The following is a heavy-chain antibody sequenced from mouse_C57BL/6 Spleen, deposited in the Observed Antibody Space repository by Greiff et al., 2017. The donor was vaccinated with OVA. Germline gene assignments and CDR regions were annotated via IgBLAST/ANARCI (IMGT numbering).Heavy chain of an antibody. CDR2: IYPGDGDT. Sequence: QVQLQQSGPELVKPGASVKISCKASGYAFSSSWMNWVKQRPGKGLEWIGRIYPGDGDTNYNGKFKGKATLTADKSSSTAYMQLSSLTSEDSAVYCCARRLDSNYHYYAMDYWGQGTSVTVSS. D-gene: IGHD2-5*01. J-gene: IGHJ4*01. CDR1: GYAFSSSW. CDR3: ARRLDSNYHYYAMDY. V-gene: IGHV1-82*01.